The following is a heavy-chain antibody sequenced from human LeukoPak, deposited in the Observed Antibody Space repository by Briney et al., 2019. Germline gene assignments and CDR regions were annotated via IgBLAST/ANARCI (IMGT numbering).Heavy chain of an antibody. Sequence: GGSLRLSCAASGFTFSNAWMSWVRQAPGKGLEWVGRIKSKTDGGTTDYAAPVKGRFTISRDDSKNTLYLQMNSLKTEDTAVYYCTTEDPHYDTLTGHLHWGQGTLVTVSS. CDR3: TTEDPHYDTLTGHLH. J-gene: IGHJ4*02. CDR2: IKSKTDGGTT. D-gene: IGHD3-9*01. V-gene: IGHV3-15*01. CDR1: GFTFSNAW.